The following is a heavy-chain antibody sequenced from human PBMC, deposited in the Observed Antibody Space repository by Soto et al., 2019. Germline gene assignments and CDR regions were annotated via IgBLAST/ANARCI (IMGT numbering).Heavy chain of an antibody. J-gene: IGHJ4*02. CDR2: ISSSGSTT. CDR1: GFTFSSSE. D-gene: IGHD3-22*01. Sequence: GGSLRLSCAASGFTFSSSEMSWVRQAPGKGLEWISHISSSGSTTYYADSVKGRFTISRDNANHSLYLQTTSLRLADTAVYYCARWEVVTGLDYWGQGTLVTVSS. CDR3: ARWEVVTGLDY. V-gene: IGHV3-48*03.